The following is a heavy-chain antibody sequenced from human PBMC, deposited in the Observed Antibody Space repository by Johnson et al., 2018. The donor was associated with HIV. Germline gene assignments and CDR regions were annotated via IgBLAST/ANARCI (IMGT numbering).Heavy chain of an antibody. J-gene: IGHJ3*01. D-gene: IGHD5-24*01. CDR2: ISWNSGSV. V-gene: IGHV3-9*01. Sequence: QLVESGGGLVQPGRSLRLSCAASGFTFDDYAMHWVRQAPGKGLEWVSGISWNSGSVDYADSVKGRFTISRDNAKNSLYLQMNSLRTEDTAFYYCARAKDAAYTYDAFDVWGHGTMVIVSA. CDR1: GFTFDDYA. CDR3: ARAKDAAYTYDAFDV.